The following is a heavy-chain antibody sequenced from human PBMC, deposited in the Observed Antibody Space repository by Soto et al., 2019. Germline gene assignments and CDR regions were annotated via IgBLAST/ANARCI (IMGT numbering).Heavy chain of an antibody. Sequence: ASVKVSCKASGYTFTSYGISWVRQAPGQGLEWMGWISAYNGDTNYAQKLQGRVTMTTDTSTSTAYMELRSLRSDDTAVYYCARGGHYDFWSGPEFDYWGQGTLVTVSS. V-gene: IGHV1-18*04. CDR2: ISAYNGDT. J-gene: IGHJ4*02. D-gene: IGHD3-3*01. CDR1: GYTFTSYG. CDR3: ARGGHYDFWSGPEFDY.